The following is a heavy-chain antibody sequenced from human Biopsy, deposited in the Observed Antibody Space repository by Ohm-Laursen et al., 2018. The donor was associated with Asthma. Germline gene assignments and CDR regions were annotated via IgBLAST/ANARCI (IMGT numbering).Heavy chain of an antibody. D-gene: IGHD2-21*02. J-gene: IGHJ4*02. CDR2: IYYSGST. CDR3: ARGISRVTGLFDHFDS. Sequence: TLSLTCTVSGVSISGDYWSWIRQPPGKGLEWIGHIYYSGSTNYQPSLKSRVTISVDTSKNQFSLKLRSVTAADAAVYYCARGISRVTGLFDHFDSWGQGTLVTVSS. V-gene: IGHV4-59*01. CDR1: GVSISGDY.